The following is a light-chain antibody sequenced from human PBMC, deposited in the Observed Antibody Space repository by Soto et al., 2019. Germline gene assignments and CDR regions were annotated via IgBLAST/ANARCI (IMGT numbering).Light chain of an antibody. CDR1: QSLLHSNGYNY. CDR3: MQGLQTLYT. V-gene: IGKV2-28*01. CDR2: LGS. Sequence: DIVLTQSPLLLPVTPGESASISCRSSQSLLHSNGYNYLDWYLQRPGQSPQLLISLGSERASGVPDRFSGSGSGTDFTLKISRVEAEDVGVYYCMQGLQTLYTFGQGTKLEIK. J-gene: IGKJ2*01.